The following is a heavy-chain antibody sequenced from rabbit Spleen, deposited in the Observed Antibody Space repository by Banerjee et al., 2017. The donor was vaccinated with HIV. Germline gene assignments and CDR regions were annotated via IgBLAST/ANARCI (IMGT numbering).Heavy chain of an antibody. CDR3: ARKAGDAGWTFKL. Sequence: QSLVEAGGGLVQPGGSLQISCNASGFDFSSYGISWVRQARGKGLERIGIIGTAKGSTYYASGAKGRFTISKTSSTTVTLQVTSLTAADTATYFWARKAGDAGWTFKLWGPGTLVTVS. J-gene: IGHJ4*01. D-gene: IGHD4-2*01. CDR1: GFDFSSYG. V-gene: IGHV1S40*01. CDR2: IGTAKGST.